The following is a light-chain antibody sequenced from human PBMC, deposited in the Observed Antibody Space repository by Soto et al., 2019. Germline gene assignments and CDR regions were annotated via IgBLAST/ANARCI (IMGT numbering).Light chain of an antibody. J-gene: IGLJ1*01. Sequence: QSALTQPASVSGSPGQSITIFCTGTSSDVGAYNYVSWYQQYPGKAPKLMIYEGSKRPPGVSNRFSGSKSGNTASLTISGLQAEDEADYYCCSYAGSSTLYVFGTGTKVTVL. CDR3: CSYAGSSTLYV. CDR2: EGS. CDR1: SSDVGAYNY. V-gene: IGLV2-23*01.